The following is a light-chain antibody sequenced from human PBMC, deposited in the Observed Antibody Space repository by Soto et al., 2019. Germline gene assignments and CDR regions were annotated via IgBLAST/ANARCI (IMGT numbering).Light chain of an antibody. V-gene: IGLV2-14*03. Sequence: QSALTQPASVSGSPGQSITISCSGTSSDVGSNNFVSWYRQYPGEAPKLLIYDVSRRPSGISDRFSGTKSGNTASLTITGHQADDDARYHCCSFTDISTRVSGTGTKLTV. J-gene: IGLJ1*01. CDR2: DVS. CDR1: SSDVGSNNF. CDR3: CSFTDISTRV.